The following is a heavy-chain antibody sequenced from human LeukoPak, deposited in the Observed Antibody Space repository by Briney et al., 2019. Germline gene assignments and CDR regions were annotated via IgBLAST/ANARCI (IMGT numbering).Heavy chain of an antibody. Sequence: SETLSLTCTVSGGSISSSDYYWGWIRQPPGRGLEWIGSIYYSGSTYYSPSLKSRVTISVDTSKNQFSLKLSSLTAADTAVYYCARDRIVGSAFDIWGQGTMVTVSS. CDR3: ARDRIVGSAFDI. V-gene: IGHV4-39*07. CDR2: IYYSGST. J-gene: IGHJ3*02. CDR1: GGSISSSDYY. D-gene: IGHD1-26*01.